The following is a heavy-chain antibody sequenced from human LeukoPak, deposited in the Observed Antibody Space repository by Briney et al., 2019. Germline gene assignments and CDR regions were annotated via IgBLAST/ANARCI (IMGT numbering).Heavy chain of an antibody. CDR2: ISSSGSTI. Sequence: GGSLRLSCAASGFTFSDYYMSWIRQAPGKGLKWVSYISSSGSTIYYADSVKGRFTISRDNAKNSLYLQMNSLRAEDTAVYYCARDLVSRIVVVPAAILLGYWGQGTLVTVSS. V-gene: IGHV3-11*01. D-gene: IGHD2-2*02. CDR3: ARDLVSRIVVVPAAILLGY. CDR1: GFTFSDYY. J-gene: IGHJ4*02.